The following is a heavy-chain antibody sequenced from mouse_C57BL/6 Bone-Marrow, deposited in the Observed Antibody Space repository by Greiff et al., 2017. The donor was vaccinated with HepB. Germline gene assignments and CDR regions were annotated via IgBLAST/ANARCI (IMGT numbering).Heavy chain of an antibody. CDR1: GYTFTSYW. V-gene: IGHV1-5*01. Sequence: VHVKQSGTVLARPGASVKMSCKTSGYTFTSYWMHWVKQRPGQGLEWIGAIYPGNSDTSYNQKFKGKAKLTAVTSASTAYMELSSLTNEDSAVYYCTRGVTGTWGYAMDYWGQGTSVTVSS. J-gene: IGHJ4*01. D-gene: IGHD4-1*01. CDR2: IYPGNSDT. CDR3: TRGVTGTWGYAMDY.